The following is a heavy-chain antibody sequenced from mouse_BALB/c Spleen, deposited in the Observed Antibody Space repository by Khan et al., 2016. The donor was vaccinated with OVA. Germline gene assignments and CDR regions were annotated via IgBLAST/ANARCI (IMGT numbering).Heavy chain of an antibody. Sequence: EVQLQQSGPELVKPGASVKISCKTSGYTFTENTLHWVKQSHGKSLEWIGVINPKNGVTSYNQKFKGKVTLTVDKSSSTAYMEFRSLTSEDSAFYDCARDAGRYWGQGTSVTVSS. V-gene: IGHV1-18*01. D-gene: IGHD3-3*01. CDR1: GYTFTENT. CDR2: INPKNGVT. CDR3: ARDAGRY. J-gene: IGHJ4*01.